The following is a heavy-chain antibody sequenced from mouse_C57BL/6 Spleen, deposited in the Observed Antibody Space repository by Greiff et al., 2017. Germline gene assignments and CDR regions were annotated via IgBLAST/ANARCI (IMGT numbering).Heavy chain of an antibody. CDR1: GYTFTSYW. Sequence: QVQLQQPGAELVKPGASVKMSCKASGYTFTSYWITWVKQRPGQGLEWIGDIYPGSGSTNYNEKFKSKATLTVDTSSSTAYMQLSSLTSEDSAVYYCARGYYGNFEGAMDYWGQGTSVTVSS. D-gene: IGHD2-1*01. CDR3: ARGYYGNFEGAMDY. CDR2: IYPGSGST. J-gene: IGHJ4*01. V-gene: IGHV1-55*01.